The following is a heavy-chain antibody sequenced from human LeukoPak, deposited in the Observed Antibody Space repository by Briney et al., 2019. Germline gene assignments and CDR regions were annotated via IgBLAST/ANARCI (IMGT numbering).Heavy chain of an antibody. Sequence: ASVKVSCKSSGYTFTGYYMHWVRQAPGQGLEWMGWINPNSGGTNYAQKFQGRVTMTRNTSISTAYMELSRLRFDDTAVYYCARGDPFAVIDYWGQGTLVTVSS. CDR1: GYTFTGYY. CDR3: ARGDPFAVIDY. J-gene: IGHJ4*02. CDR2: INPNSGGT. V-gene: IGHV1-2*02. D-gene: IGHD3-3*02.